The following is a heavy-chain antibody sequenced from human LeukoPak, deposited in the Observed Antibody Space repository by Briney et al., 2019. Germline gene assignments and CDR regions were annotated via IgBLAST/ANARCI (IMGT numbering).Heavy chain of an antibody. CDR3: ARDLTGGSLWFGESPIFDY. CDR1: GYTFTSYG. J-gene: IGHJ4*02. Sequence: ASVKVSCKASGYTFTSYGISWVRQAPGQGLEWMGWTSAYNGNTNYAQKLQGRVTMTTDTSTSTAYMELRSLRSDDTAVYYCARDLTGGSLWFGESPIFDYWGQGTLVTVSS. CDR2: TSAYNGNT. D-gene: IGHD3-10*01. V-gene: IGHV1-18*01.